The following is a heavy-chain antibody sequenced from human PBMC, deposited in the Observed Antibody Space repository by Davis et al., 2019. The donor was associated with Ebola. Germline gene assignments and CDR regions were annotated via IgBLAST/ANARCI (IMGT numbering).Heavy chain of an antibody. CDR1: GFTFSSYG. J-gene: IGHJ5*02. V-gene: IGHV3-33*01. D-gene: IGHD5-12*01. CDR2: IWYDGSNK. Sequence: PGGSLRLSCAASGFTFSSYGMHWVRQAPGKGLEWVAVIWYDGSNKYYADSVKGRFTISRDNSKNTLYLQMNSLRAEDTAVYYCAGSGYDLGWFDPWGQGTLVTVSS. CDR3: AGSGYDLGWFDP.